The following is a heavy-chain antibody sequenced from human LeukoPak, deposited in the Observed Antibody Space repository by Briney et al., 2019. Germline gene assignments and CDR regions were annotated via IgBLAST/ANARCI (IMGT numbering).Heavy chain of an antibody. D-gene: IGHD2-2*01. V-gene: IGHV3-23*01. CDR3: AKRMGVDCSSTSCYFPH. CDR1: GFTFSSYA. Sequence: GGSLRLSCAASGFTFSSYAMSWVRQAPGKGLEWVSAISGSGGSTYYADSVKGRFTISRDNSKNTLYLQMNSLRAEDTAVCYCAKRMGVDCSSTSCYFPHWGQGTLVTVSS. CDR2: ISGSGGST. J-gene: IGHJ4*02.